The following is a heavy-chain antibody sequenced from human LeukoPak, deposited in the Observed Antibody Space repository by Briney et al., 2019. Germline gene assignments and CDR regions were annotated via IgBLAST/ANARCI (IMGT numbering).Heavy chain of an antibody. J-gene: IGHJ4*02. Sequence: GRSLRLSCAASGFTFSSYGMHWVRQAPGKGLEWAAVIWYDGSNKYYADSVKGRFTISRDSSKNTLYLQMNSLRAEDTAVYYCAREHGSAYYFDYWGQGTPVTASS. CDR2: IWYDGSNK. CDR1: GFTFSSYG. CDR3: AREHGSAYYFDY. V-gene: IGHV3-33*01. D-gene: IGHD3-10*01.